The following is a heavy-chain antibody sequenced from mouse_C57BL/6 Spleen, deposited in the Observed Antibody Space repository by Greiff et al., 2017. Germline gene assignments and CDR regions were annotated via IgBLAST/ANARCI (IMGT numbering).Heavy chain of an antibody. J-gene: IGHJ2*01. D-gene: IGHD4-1*01. Sequence: EVKLVESGGGLVKPGGSLKLSCAASGFTFSSYAMSWVRQTPEKRLEWVATISDGGSYTYYPDNVKGRFTISRDNAKNNLYLQMSHLKSEDTAMYYCARDSDWDSFDYWGQGTTLTGSS. CDR1: GFTFSSYA. CDR3: ARDSDWDSFDY. CDR2: ISDGGSYT. V-gene: IGHV5-4*01.